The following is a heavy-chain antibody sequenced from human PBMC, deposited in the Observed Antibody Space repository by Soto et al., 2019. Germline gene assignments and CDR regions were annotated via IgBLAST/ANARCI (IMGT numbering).Heavy chain of an antibody. Sequence: ASVKVSCKASGYTLTGYYMHWVRQAPGQGLEWMGWINPNSGGTNYAQKFQGWVTMTRDTSISTAYMELSRLRSDDTAVYYCARGITFGGVIVIYLDYWGQGTLVTVSS. CDR2: INPNSGGT. J-gene: IGHJ4*02. CDR3: ARGITFGGVIVIYLDY. V-gene: IGHV1-2*04. CDR1: GYTLTGYY. D-gene: IGHD3-16*02.